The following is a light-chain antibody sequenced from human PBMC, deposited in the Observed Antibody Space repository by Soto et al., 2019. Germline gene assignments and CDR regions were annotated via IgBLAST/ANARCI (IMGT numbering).Light chain of an antibody. CDR2: DVN. CDR3: SSYTSGSTLV. CDR1: SSDVGGYNF. J-gene: IGLJ1*01. V-gene: IGLV2-14*03. Sequence: QSVLTQPASVSGSPGQSIAISCTGTSSDVGGYNFVSWYQHHPGKAPKLMIYDVNGRPSGVSDRFSGSKPGDTASLTISGLQAEDEADYYCSSYTSGSTLVFGTGTKVAV.